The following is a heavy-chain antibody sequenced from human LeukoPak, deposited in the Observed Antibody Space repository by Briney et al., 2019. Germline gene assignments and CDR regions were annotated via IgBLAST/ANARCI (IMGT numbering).Heavy chain of an antibody. D-gene: IGHD2-21*01. V-gene: IGHV1-2*02. CDR3: ARVLFPSGPTHCFDR. CDR1: GYIFSGHY. J-gene: IGHJ5*02. CDR2: INPASGGT. Sequence: ASVKVSCKASGYIFSGHYIQWVRQAPGQGLEWMEWINPASGGTNNAQKFHGRVTMTTDTSISTLYMELNSLRSDDTAVYYCARVLFPSGPTHCFDRWGQRTLVTVSS.